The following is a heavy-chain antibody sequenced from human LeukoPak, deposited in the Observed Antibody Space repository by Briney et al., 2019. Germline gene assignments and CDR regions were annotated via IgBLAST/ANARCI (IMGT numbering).Heavy chain of an antibody. CDR1: GYTFTGYY. J-gene: IGHJ4*02. V-gene: IGHV1-18*04. Sequence: GASVKVSCKASGYTFTGYYMHWVRQAPGQGLEWMGWISAYNGNTNYAQKLQGRVTMTTDTSTSTAYMELRSLRSDDTAVYYCAREPLMVRGVTPDYWGQGTLVTVSS. CDR3: AREPLMVRGVTPDY. CDR2: ISAYNGNT. D-gene: IGHD3-10*01.